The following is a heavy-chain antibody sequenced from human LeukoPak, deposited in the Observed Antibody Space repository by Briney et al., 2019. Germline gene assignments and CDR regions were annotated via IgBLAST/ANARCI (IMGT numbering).Heavy chain of an antibody. V-gene: IGHV3-23*01. CDR1: GFTVSSNY. CDR3: AKGPRCSSTSCYSMGAFDF. Sequence: PGGSLRLSCAASGFTVSSNYMSWVRQAPGKGLEWVSAISGSGNSTYYADSVKGRFTISRDNSKNTLYLQMNSLRGEDTAVYYCAKGPRCSSTSCYSMGAFDFWGQGTMVTVSS. J-gene: IGHJ3*01. D-gene: IGHD2-2*01. CDR2: ISGSGNST.